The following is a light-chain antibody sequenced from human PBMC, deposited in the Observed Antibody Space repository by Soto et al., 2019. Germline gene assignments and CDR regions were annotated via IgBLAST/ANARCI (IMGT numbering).Light chain of an antibody. CDR1: QGVIIY. CDR3: QQRSTWPWT. J-gene: IGKJ1*01. V-gene: IGKV3-11*01. CDR2: DSS. Sequence: IVLTQSPATLSLSPGERATLSCRASQGVIIYLAGYQQKPGQAPRLLIYDSSNRATGIPARFSGSGSGTDLTLTISSLEPEDSAVYYCQQRSTWPWTVGQGTKVEIK.